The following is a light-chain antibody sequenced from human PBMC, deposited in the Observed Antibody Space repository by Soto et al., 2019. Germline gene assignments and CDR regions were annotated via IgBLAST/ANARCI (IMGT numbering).Light chain of an antibody. CDR1: SSDVGSYNL. CDR3: CSYAGSRTPLI. CDR2: EVS. V-gene: IGLV2-23*02. J-gene: IGLJ1*01. Sequence: ALTQAASVSGSPGQSITISCTGTSSDVGSYNLVSWYQQHPGKAPKLMIYEVSKRPSGLSNRFSGSKSGNTASLTISGLQAEDEADYYCCSYAGSRTPLIFGTGTKVTVL.